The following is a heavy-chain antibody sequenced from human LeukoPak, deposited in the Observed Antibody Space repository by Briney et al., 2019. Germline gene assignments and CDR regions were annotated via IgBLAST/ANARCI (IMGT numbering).Heavy chain of an antibody. D-gene: IGHD5-24*01. Sequence: SVKVSCKASGFTFTSSAMQWVRQARGQRLEWIGWIVVGSGNTNYAQKFQERVTIPRDMSTSTAYMELSSLRSEDTAVYYCAAKDGNNRNRYYFDYWGQGTLVAVSS. CDR3: AAKDGNNRNRYYFDY. CDR2: IVVGSGNT. V-gene: IGHV1-58*02. CDR1: GFTFTSSA. J-gene: IGHJ4*02.